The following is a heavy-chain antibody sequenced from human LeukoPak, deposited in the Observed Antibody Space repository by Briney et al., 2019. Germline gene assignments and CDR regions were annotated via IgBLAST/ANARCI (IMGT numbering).Heavy chain of an antibody. V-gene: IGHV4-4*07. CDR1: GGSLSSHY. Sequence: SETLSLTCTVSGGSLSSHYWSWIRQPAGKGLEWIGRIYTSGSTNYNPSLKSRVTMSVDTSKNQFSLKLSSVTAADTAVYYCARDSYYYGSGTPFDCWGQGTLVTVSS. D-gene: IGHD3-10*01. CDR3: ARDSYYYGSGTPFDC. CDR2: IYTSGST. J-gene: IGHJ4*02.